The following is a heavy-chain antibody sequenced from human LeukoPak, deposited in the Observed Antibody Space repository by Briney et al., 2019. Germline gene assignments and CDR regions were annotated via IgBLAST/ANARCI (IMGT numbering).Heavy chain of an antibody. D-gene: IGHD1-1*01. CDR1: GFTFSSYG. CDR3: AKEVQVERRKDGLDI. Sequence: GGSLRLSCAASGFTFSSYGMHWVRQAPGKGLEWVAVISYDGSNKYYADSVKGRFTISRDNSKNTLYLQMNSLRAEDTAVYYCAKEVQVERRKDGLDIWGQGTMVTVSS. V-gene: IGHV3-30*18. CDR2: ISYDGSNK. J-gene: IGHJ3*02.